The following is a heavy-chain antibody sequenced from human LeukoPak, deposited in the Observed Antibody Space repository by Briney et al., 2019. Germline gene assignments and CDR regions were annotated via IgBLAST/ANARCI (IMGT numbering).Heavy chain of an antibody. Sequence: PGGSLRLSCAASGFTFISYWMHWVRQAPGKGLVWVSRINSDGSTTSYAASVKGRFTISRDNSKNTLYLQMNSLRAEDTAVYYCARGQPPSYYDMDVWGQGTTVTVSS. CDR3: ARGQPPSYYDMDV. CDR2: INSDGSTT. J-gene: IGHJ6*02. D-gene: IGHD6-13*01. V-gene: IGHV3-74*01. CDR1: GFTFISYW.